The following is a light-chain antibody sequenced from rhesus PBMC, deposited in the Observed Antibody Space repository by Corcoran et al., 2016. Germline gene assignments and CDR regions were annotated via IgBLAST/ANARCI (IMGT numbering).Light chain of an antibody. CDR3: LQSYVTPLT. Sequence: DIQMTQSPSSLSASVGDRVTITCRASQGISDYLSWYQQKPGKPPKRLISAASSLESGVPSRFSGSGSWTEVTLTISSLQPEDFTTYYCLQSYVTPLTFGGGTKVELK. V-gene: IGKV1-36*02. CDR2: AAS. J-gene: IGKJ4*01. CDR1: QGISDY.